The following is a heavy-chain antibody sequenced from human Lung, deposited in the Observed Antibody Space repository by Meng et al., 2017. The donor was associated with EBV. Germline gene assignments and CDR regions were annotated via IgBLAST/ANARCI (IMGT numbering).Heavy chain of an antibody. Sequence: QVQMQESGPGPVHPSQSLSSTSVISGDSVSSSSAAWTWIRQSPSGGLEWLGRTYYRSKWYNDYAVFVKSRITINPDTSKNQFSLQLNSVTPEDTAVYYCARGATSVFDLWGRGTLVTVSS. J-gene: IGHJ2*01. V-gene: IGHV6-1*01. CDR1: GDSVSSSSAA. CDR3: ARGATSVFDL. CDR2: TYYRSKWYN.